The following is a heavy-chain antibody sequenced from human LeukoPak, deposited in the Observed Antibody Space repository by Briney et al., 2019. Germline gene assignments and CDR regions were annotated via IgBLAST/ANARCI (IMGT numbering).Heavy chain of an antibody. CDR3: ARESVLLWFGEVERGYYFDY. Sequence: GGSLRLSCAASGFTFSSYGMHWVRQAPGKGLEWVAVIWYDGSNKYYADSVKGRFTISRDNSKNTLYLQMNSLRAGDTAVYYCARESVLLWFGEVERGYYFDYWGQGTLVTVSS. CDR1: GFTFSSYG. V-gene: IGHV3-33*01. J-gene: IGHJ4*02. D-gene: IGHD3-10*01. CDR2: IWYDGSNK.